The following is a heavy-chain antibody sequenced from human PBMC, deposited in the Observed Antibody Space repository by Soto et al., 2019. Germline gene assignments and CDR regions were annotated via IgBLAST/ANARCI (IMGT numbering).Heavy chain of an antibody. J-gene: IGHJ4*02. CDR3: ASNRNDYSNYLGY. Sequence: SVKVSCKASGGTFSSYAISWVRQAPGQGLEWMGGIIPIFGTANYAQKFQGRVTITADESTSTAYMELSSLRSEDTAVYYCASNRNDYSNYLGYWGQGTLVTVSS. CDR2: IIPIFGTA. V-gene: IGHV1-69*13. D-gene: IGHD4-4*01. CDR1: GGTFSSYA.